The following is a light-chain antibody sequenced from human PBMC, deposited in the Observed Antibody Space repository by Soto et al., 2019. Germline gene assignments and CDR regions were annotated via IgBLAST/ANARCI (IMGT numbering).Light chain of an antibody. J-gene: IGKJ1*01. Sequence: DIQMTQSPSTLSASVGDRVTITCRARQSISIWLAWYQQKPGKAPKVLIWDASSLQRGVPSRFSGSGSGTEFTLTISSLQADDFATYYCQQYNGYSTWTFGQGTKVEIK. CDR2: DAS. CDR1: QSISIW. CDR3: QQYNGYSTWT. V-gene: IGKV1-5*01.